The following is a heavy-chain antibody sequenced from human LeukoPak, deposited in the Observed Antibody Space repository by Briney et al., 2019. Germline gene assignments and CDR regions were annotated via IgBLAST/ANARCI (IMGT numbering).Heavy chain of an antibody. Sequence: ASVKVSCKASGYTFTSYDINWVRQATGQGLEWMGWMNPNSGNTGYAQKFQGRVTITRNTSISTAYMELSSLRSEDTAVYYCARGPAYSGSYSYYFDYWGQGTLVTVSS. CDR1: GYTFTSYD. J-gene: IGHJ4*02. CDR3: ARGPAYSGSYSYYFDY. D-gene: IGHD1-26*01. CDR2: MNPNSGNT. V-gene: IGHV1-8*03.